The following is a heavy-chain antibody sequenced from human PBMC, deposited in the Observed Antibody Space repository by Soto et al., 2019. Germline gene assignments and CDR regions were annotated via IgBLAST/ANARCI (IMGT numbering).Heavy chain of an antibody. CDR1: GFTFTNAW. D-gene: IGHD2-8*01. CDR3: TTDSYGTIRIVRFDY. V-gene: IGHV3-15*07. Sequence: EVQLVESGGGLVKPGGSLRLSCAASGFTFTNAWIHWVRQAPGKGLEWVGRIKSKTDGGTTDYAEPVKGRFAISGDDSNNMVYLQMNSLKTEATAVYNCTTDSYGTIRIVRFDYWGQGTLVTVSS. CDR2: IKSKTDGGTT. J-gene: IGHJ4*02.